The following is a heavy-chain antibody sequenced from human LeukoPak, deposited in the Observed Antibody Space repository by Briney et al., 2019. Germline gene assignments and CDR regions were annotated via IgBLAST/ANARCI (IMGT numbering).Heavy chain of an antibody. CDR2: IWYDGSNK. Sequence: GRSLRLSCAASGFAFSSYGTHWVRQAPGKGLEWVAVIWYDGSNKYYADSVKGRFTISRDNSKNTVYLEMNSLRAEDTAIYYCAKGTDVASASSFDCWGQGTLVTVSS. CDR1: GFAFSSYG. D-gene: IGHD5-12*01. CDR3: AKGTDVASASSFDC. V-gene: IGHV3-33*06. J-gene: IGHJ4*02.